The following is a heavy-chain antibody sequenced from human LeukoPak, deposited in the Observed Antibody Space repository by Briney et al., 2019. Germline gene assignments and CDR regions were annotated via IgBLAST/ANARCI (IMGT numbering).Heavy chain of an antibody. V-gene: IGHV3-30*18. Sequence: PGRSLRLSCAASGFTFSSYGMHWVRQAPGKGLEWVAVISYDGSNKYYADSVKGRFTISRDNSKNTLYLQMNSLRAEDTAVYYCAKENYSGSYSGNYYFDYWGQGTLVTVSS. CDR2: ISYDGSNK. J-gene: IGHJ4*02. D-gene: IGHD1-26*01. CDR3: AKENYSGSYSGNYYFDY. CDR1: GFTFSSYG.